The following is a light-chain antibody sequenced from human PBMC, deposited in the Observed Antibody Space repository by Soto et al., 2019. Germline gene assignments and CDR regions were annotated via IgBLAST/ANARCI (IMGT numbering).Light chain of an antibody. CDR1: SSDVGGYNY. CDR2: DVS. Sequence: QSALTQPASVSGSPGQSITISCTGTSSDVGGYNYVSWYPQHPGKAPKFMIYDVSNRPSGVSNRFSGSKSGNTASLTISGLQAEDEADYYCCSYTTSNTRQIVFVTGTKLTVL. CDR3: CSYTTSNTRQIV. V-gene: IGLV2-14*01. J-gene: IGLJ1*01.